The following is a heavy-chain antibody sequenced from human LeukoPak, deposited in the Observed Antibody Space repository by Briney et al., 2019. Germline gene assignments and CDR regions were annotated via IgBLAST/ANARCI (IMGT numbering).Heavy chain of an antibody. J-gene: IGHJ4*02. CDR3: ARDWGYIAY. CDR2: INSGSTT. Sequence: PGGSLRLSCAASGFTFSGYEVNWVRQAPGKGLEWISYINSGSTTYYADSVRGRFTISRDDAKNSLYLQMNSLRAGDTAVYYCARDWGYIAYWGQGTLVTVSS. V-gene: IGHV3-48*03. CDR1: GFTFSGYE. D-gene: IGHD3-16*01.